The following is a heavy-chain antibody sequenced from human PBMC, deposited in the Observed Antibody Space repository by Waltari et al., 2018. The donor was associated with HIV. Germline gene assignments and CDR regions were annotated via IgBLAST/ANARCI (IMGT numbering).Heavy chain of an antibody. Sequence: QVQLVQSGAEVKKPGSSVKVSCKASGGTFSSYAISWVRQAPGQGLEWMGGIIPIFGTANYAQKFQGRVTITADESTSTAYMELSSLRSEDTAVYYCARGYGSGSTHYYYGMDVWGQGTTVTVSS. V-gene: IGHV1-69*01. D-gene: IGHD3-10*01. CDR3: ARGYGSGSTHYYYGMDV. J-gene: IGHJ6*02. CDR1: GGTFSSYA. CDR2: IIPIFGTA.